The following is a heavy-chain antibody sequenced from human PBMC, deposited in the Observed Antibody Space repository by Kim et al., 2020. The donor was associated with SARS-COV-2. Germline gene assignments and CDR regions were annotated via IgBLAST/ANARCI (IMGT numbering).Heavy chain of an antibody. Sequence: ASVKVSCKASGYTFTSYDINWVRQATGQGLEWMGWMNPNSGNTGYAQKFQGRVTMTRNTSISTAYMELSSLRSEDTAVYYCARFSVGLRLGTRRYFQHWGQGTLVTVSS. V-gene: IGHV1-8*01. CDR1: GYTFTSYD. J-gene: IGHJ1*01. CDR2: MNPNSGNT. D-gene: IGHD3-16*01. CDR3: ARFSVGLRLGTRRYFQH.